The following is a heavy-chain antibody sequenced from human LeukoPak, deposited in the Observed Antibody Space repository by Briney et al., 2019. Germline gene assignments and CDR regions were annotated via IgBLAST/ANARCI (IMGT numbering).Heavy chain of an antibody. J-gene: IGHJ6*04. CDR1: GGSISSSSNY. D-gene: IGHD6-13*01. Sequence: SETLSLTCTVSGGSISSSSNYWGWIRQPPGKGLEWIGSIFHSGSTYYNPSLKSRVTVSVDTSKNQFSLKLSSVTAADTAVYYCARGQYGSSSCYRCGRVDVWGKGTTVTVSS. CDR2: IFHSGST. V-gene: IGHV4-39*07. CDR3: ARGQYGSSSCYRCGRVDV.